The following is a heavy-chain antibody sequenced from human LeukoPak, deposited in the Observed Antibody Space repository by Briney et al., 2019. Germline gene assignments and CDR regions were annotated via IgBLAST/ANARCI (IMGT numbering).Heavy chain of an antibody. CDR3: SYYDRSGPLPFDI. D-gene: IGHD3-22*01. Sequence: SVKVSCKASGGTFSSYAISWVRQAPGQGLEWMGGIIPIFGTANYAQKFQGRVTITTDESTSTAYMELSSLRSEDTAVYYCSYYDRSGPLPFDIWGQGTMVTVSS. V-gene: IGHV1-69*05. CDR1: GGTFSSYA. CDR2: IIPIFGTA. J-gene: IGHJ3*02.